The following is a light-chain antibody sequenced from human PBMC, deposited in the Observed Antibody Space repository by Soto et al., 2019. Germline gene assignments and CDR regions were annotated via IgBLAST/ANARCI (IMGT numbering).Light chain of an antibody. V-gene: IGKV3-15*01. CDR1: QSISNN. CDR2: DSS. Sequence: VMKQSPATLSVSPGESATLSCRASQSISNNLAWYQQKPGQAPRLLMYDSSTRATGIPDRFSGSGSRADFTITISCLQSEDLAVDDCQQYNNWPRTFGQGTKVEGK. J-gene: IGKJ1*01. CDR3: QQYNNWPRT.